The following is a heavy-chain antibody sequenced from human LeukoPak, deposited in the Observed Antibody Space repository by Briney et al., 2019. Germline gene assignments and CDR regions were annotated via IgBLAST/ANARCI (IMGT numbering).Heavy chain of an antibody. CDR2: ISGSGGST. Sequence: GSLRLSCAASGFTFSSYAMSWVRQAPGKGLEWVSAISGSGGSTYYADSVKGRFTISRDNSKNTLYLQMNSLGAEDTAVYYCAKDYYHDSSGYYLFDYWGQGTLVTVSS. CDR1: GFTFSSYA. J-gene: IGHJ4*02. D-gene: IGHD3-22*01. CDR3: AKDYYHDSSGYYLFDY. V-gene: IGHV3-23*01.